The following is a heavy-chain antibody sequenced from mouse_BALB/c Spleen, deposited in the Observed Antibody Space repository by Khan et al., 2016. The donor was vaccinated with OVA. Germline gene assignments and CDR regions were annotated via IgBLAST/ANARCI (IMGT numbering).Heavy chain of an antibody. CDR3: ARRLSDAMDY. Sequence: EVKLLESGGGLVQPGGSLKLSCAASGFDFSRYWMSWVRQAPGKGLEWIGEINPDSSTINYAPSLKDKFIISRDNAKNTLYLQMSKVRSEDTALYYCARRLSDAMDYWGQGSSVTVSS. V-gene: IGHV4-1*02. CDR1: GFDFSRYW. J-gene: IGHJ4*01. D-gene: IGHD1-3*01. CDR2: INPDSSTI.